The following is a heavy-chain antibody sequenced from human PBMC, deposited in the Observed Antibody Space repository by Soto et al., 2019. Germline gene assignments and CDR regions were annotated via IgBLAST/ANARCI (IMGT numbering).Heavy chain of an antibody. V-gene: IGHV1-69*13. CDR2: IIPIFGTA. CDR1: GGTFSSYA. D-gene: IGHD4-4*01. Sequence: GASVKVSCKASGGTFSSYAISWVRQAPGQGLEWMGGIIPIFGTANYAQKFQGRVTITADESTSTAYMELSSLRSEDTAVYYCARVHLTTVTTYYGMDVWGQGTTVTVS. CDR3: ARVHLTTVTTYYGMDV. J-gene: IGHJ6*02.